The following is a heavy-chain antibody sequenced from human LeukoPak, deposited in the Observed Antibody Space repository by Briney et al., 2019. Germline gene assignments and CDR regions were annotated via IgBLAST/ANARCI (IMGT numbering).Heavy chain of an antibody. D-gene: IGHD6-13*01. J-gene: IGHJ6*03. V-gene: IGHV4-34*01. CDR2: INHSGST. CDR3: ARVSGYLNYYYYMDV. CDR1: GGSFSGYY. Sequence: PSETLSLTCAVYGGSFSGYYWSWIRQPPGKGLEWIGEINHSGSTNYNPSLKSRVTISVDTSKNQFSLKLSSVTAADTAVYYCARVSGYLNYYYYMDVWGKGTTVTVS.